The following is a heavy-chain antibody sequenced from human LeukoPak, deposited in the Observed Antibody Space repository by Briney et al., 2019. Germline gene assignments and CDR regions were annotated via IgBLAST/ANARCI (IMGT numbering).Heavy chain of an antibody. Sequence: PSETLSLTCTVSGGSISSSSYYWGWIRQPPGKGLEWIGSIYYSGSTYYKPSLKSRVTIAVDTSKNQFSLKLSSVTAADTAVYYCARGNVVATSTHDYGDYGYGYWGQGTLVTVSS. J-gene: IGHJ4*02. V-gene: IGHV4-39*01. CDR3: ARGNVVATSTHDYGDYGYGY. CDR2: IYYSGST. CDR1: GGSISSSSYY. D-gene: IGHD4-17*01.